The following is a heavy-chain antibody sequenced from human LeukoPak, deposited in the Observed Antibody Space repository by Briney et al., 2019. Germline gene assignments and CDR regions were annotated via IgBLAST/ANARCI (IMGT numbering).Heavy chain of an antibody. CDR2: ISDSGGST. V-gene: IGHV3-23*01. CDR3: AKRGVVIRVILVGFHKEAYYFDS. CDR1: GITLSNYG. D-gene: IGHD3-22*01. J-gene: IGHJ4*02. Sequence: GGSLRLSCAVSGITLSNYGMSWVRQAPGKGLEWVAGISDSGGSTNYADSVKGRFTISRDNPRNTLYLQMNSLRAEDTAVYFCAKRGVVIRVILVGFHKEAYYFDSWGQGALVTVSS.